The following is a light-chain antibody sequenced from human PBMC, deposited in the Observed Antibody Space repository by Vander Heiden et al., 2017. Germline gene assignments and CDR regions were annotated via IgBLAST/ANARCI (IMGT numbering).Light chain of an antibody. V-gene: IGKV4-1*01. CDR2: WAS. Sequence: DLVTTQSPGSLAVSLGERATINCKSSQSLLYNSNNQNYLAWYQQKPGQPPKLLIYWASTRQSGVPDRFNGSGSGTDFSLTITSMQAEDVAIYYCQQYYGTPWTFGQGTKVSIK. CDR1: QSLLYNSNNQNY. J-gene: IGKJ1*01. CDR3: QQYYGTPWT.